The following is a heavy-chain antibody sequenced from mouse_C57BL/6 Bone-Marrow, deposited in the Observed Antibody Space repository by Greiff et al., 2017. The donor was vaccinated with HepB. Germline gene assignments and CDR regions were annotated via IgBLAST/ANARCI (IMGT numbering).Heavy chain of an antibody. CDR3: ARGYGTAWFAY. V-gene: IGHV1-54*01. Sequence: QVHVKQSGAELVRPGTSVKVSCKASGYAFTNYLIEWVKQRPGQGLEWIGVINPGSGGTNYNEKFKGKATLTADKSSSTAYMQLSSLTSEDSAVYFCARGYGTAWFAYWGQGTLVTVSA. CDR1: GYAFTNYL. D-gene: IGHD2-10*02. CDR2: INPGSGGT. J-gene: IGHJ3*01.